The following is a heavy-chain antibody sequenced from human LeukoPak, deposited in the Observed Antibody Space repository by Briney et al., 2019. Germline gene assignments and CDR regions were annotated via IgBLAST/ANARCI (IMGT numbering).Heavy chain of an antibody. CDR3: ARVYYDFWSGYYGKSSWYYYYYGMDV. J-gene: IGHJ6*02. Sequence: ASVKVSCKASGYTFTSYDINWVRQATGQGLEWMGWMNPNSGNIGYAQKFQGRVTMTRNTSISTAYMELSSLRSEDTAVYYCARVYYDFWSGYYGKSSWYYYYYGMDVWGQGTTVTVSS. D-gene: IGHD3-3*01. V-gene: IGHV1-8*01. CDR1: GYTFTSYD. CDR2: MNPNSGNI.